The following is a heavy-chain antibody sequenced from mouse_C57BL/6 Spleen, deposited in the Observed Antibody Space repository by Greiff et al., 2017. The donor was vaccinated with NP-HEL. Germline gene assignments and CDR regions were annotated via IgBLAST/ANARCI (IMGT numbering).Heavy chain of an antibody. D-gene: IGHD3-1*01. CDR3: ARGIASGEKDY. CDR2: INPSSGYT. J-gene: IGHJ2*01. V-gene: IGHV1-4*01. Sequence: VQLQQPGAELVRPGASVKLSCKASGYTFTSYSMHWVKQRPGQGLEWIGNINPSSGYTKYNQKFKGKATLTADKSSSPAYMQLNSLTSEDSAVYDYARGIASGEKDYWGQGTTLTVSS. CDR1: GYTFTSYS.